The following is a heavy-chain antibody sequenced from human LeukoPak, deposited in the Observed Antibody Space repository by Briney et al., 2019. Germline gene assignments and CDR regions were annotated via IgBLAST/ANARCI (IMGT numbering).Heavy chain of an antibody. Sequence: GGSLRLSCAASGFTFDDYAMHWVRQAPGKGLEWVSGISWNSGSIGYADSVKGRFTISRDNAKNSLYLQMNSLRAEDTALYYCAKDNTTMVRGVMDWGQGTLVTVSS. CDR1: GFTFDDYA. D-gene: IGHD3-10*01. CDR3: AKDNTTMVRGVMD. V-gene: IGHV3-9*01. CDR2: ISWNSGSI. J-gene: IGHJ4*02.